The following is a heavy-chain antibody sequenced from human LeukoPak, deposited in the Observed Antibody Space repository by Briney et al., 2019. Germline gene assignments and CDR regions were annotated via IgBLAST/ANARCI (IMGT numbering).Heavy chain of an antibody. Sequence: PAETLSLTCAVYGGSFSGYYLSWIRQPPGKGLEWIGEINDSGSTNYNPSFKSRVTISVDTSNNQFSLMQSSVTDADTAVYYCARTGNKWLLRYYFDYWGQGTLVTVSS. D-gene: IGHD3-22*01. CDR1: GGSFSGYY. J-gene: IGHJ4*02. CDR3: ARTGNKWLLRYYFDY. CDR2: INDSGST. V-gene: IGHV4-34*01.